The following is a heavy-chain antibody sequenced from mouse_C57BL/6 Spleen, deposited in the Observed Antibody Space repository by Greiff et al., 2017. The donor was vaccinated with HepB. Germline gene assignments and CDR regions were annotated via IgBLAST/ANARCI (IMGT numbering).Heavy chain of an antibody. J-gene: IGHJ1*03. D-gene: IGHD1-1*01. CDR2: IDPEDGET. CDR3: ARGGYYGSSYGYFDV. CDR1: GFNIKDYY. Sequence: DVHLVESGAELVKPGASVKLSCTASGFNIKDYYMHWVKQRTEQGLEWIGRIDPEDGETKYAPKFQGKATITADTSSNTAYLQLSSLTSEDTAVYYCARGGYYGSSYGYFDVWGTGTTVTVSS. V-gene: IGHV14-2*01.